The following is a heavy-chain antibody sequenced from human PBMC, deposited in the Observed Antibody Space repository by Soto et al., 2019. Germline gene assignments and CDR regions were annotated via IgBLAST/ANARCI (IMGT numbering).Heavy chain of an antibody. CDR3: ARDLPLRFLEWLGGFIAY. CDR2: INAGNGNT. Sequence: GASVKVSCKASGYTFTSYAMHWVRQAPGQRLEWMGWINAGNGNTKYSQKFQGRVTITRDTSASTAYMELSSLRSEDTAVYYCARDLPLRFLEWLGGFIAYWGQGTLVTVSS. CDR1: GYTFTSYA. J-gene: IGHJ4*02. D-gene: IGHD3-3*01. V-gene: IGHV1-3*01.